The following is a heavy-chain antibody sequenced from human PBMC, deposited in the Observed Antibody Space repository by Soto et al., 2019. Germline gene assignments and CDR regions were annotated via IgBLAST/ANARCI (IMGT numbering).Heavy chain of an antibody. CDR2: VNHRGST. V-gene: IGHV4-34*01. CDR3: ARGWIVLIPAAIDYGMDV. Sequence: SETLSLTCAVYGGTLSGYYWSWIRQPPGRGLEWIGEVNHRGSTNYNPSLKSRVTISVDTSKNQFSLKLSSVTAADTAVYYCARGWIVLIPAAIDYGMDVWGQGTTVT. CDR1: GGTLSGYY. J-gene: IGHJ6*02. D-gene: IGHD2-2*02.